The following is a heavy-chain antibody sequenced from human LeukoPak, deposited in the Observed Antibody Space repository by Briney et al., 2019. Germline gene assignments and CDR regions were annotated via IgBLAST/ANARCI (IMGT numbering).Heavy chain of an antibody. CDR3: ARGVLLRYFDWLLFRPNWFDP. D-gene: IGHD3-9*01. Sequence: ASVKVSCKASGYTFTSYDISWVRQATGQGLEWMGWMNPNSGNTGYAQKFQGRVTMTRNTSISTAYMELSSLRSEDTAVYYCARGVLLRYFDWLLFRPNWFDPWGQGTLVTVSS. J-gene: IGHJ5*02. CDR2: MNPNSGNT. V-gene: IGHV1-8*01. CDR1: GYTFTSYD.